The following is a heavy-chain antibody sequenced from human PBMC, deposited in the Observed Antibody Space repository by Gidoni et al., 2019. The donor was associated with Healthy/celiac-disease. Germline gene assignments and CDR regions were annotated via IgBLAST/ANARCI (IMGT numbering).Heavy chain of an antibody. CDR3: ASSAVAGTNFDY. V-gene: IGHV4-59*01. J-gene: IGHJ4*02. Sequence: QVQLQESGPGLVKPSETLSLTCTVSGGSISSYYWSWIRQPPGKGLEWIGYIYYSGSTNYNPSLKSRVTISVDTSKNQFSLKLSSVTAADTAVYYCASSAVAGTNFDYWGQGTLVTVSS. CDR1: GGSISSYY. CDR2: IYYSGST. D-gene: IGHD6-19*01.